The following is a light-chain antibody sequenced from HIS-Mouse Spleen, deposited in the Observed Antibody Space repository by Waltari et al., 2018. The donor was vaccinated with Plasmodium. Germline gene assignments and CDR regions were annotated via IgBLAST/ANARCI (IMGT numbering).Light chain of an antibody. CDR3: SSYTSSSTLYVV. CDR2: DVS. J-gene: IGLJ2*01. V-gene: IGLV2-14*03. CDR1: SSDVGGYNY. Sequence: QSALTQPASVSGSPGQSITISCTGTSSDVGGYNYVSWYQQHPGKAPKLMIYDVSNRPSGVSNLFSGPKSGNTASLTISGLQAEDEADYYCSSYTSSSTLYVVFGGGTKLTVL.